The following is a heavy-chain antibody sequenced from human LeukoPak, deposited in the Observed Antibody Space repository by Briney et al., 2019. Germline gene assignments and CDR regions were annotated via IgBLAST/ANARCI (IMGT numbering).Heavy chain of an antibody. V-gene: IGHV1-18*01. J-gene: IGHJ4*02. CDR2: ISGYNGNR. D-gene: IGHD3-22*01. Sequence: GASVKVSCKASGYTFTSYGISWVRQAPGQGLDWMGWISGYNGNRDYAQKFQGRVTMTTDTSTSTAYMELKSLRSDDTAVYYCATVDYDSSGYYSFDYWGQGTLVTVSS. CDR3: ATVDYDSSGYYSFDY. CDR1: GYTFTSYG.